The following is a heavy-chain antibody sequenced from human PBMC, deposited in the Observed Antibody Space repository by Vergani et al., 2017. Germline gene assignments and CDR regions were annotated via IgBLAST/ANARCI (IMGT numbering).Heavy chain of an antibody. CDR2: INYSGST. CDR3: ARGRVLRGVIPGY. CDR1: GCSFSGYY. V-gene: IGHV4-34*01. J-gene: IGHJ4*02. Sequence: QVQLQQWGAGLLKPSETLSLTCAVYGCSFSGYYSSWIRQPPGKGLEWIGEINYSGSTNYNPSLKSRVTRSTDTSNNHFSLKLSSVTAADTAVYYCARGRVLRGVIPGYWGQGSLVNVSS. D-gene: IGHD3-10*01.